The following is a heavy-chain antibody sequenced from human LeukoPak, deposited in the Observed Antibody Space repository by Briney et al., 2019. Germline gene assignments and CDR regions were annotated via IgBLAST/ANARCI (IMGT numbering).Heavy chain of an antibody. CDR3: ARTTVTTRTAFDI. CDR2: IYYTGIT. D-gene: IGHD4-17*01. V-gene: IGHV4-31*03. Sequence: SETLPLTCIVSGGSISSGGYYWSWIRQHPGKGLEWIGYIYYTGITYYNPSLKSRVTISLDTSKNQFSLKLSSMTAADTAVYYCARTTVTTRTAFDIWGQGTMVTVSS. CDR1: GGSISSGGYY. J-gene: IGHJ3*02.